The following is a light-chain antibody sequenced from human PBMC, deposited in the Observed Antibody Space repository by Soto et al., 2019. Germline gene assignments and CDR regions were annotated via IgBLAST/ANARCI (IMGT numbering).Light chain of an antibody. Sequence: DIQMTQSPSSVSASVGDSVTITCRASRGISTWLAWFQQKPGEAPKLLIYAASSLQSGVPSRFSGSGSGTDFTLTISSLQPEDFATYYCQQANSFPITFGQGTRLEIK. CDR3: QQANSFPIT. V-gene: IGKV1D-12*01. J-gene: IGKJ5*01. CDR1: RGISTW. CDR2: AAS.